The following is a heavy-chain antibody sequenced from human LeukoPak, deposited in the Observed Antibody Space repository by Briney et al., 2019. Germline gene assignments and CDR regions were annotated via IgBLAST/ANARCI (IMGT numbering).Heavy chain of an antibody. J-gene: IGHJ4*02. CDR1: GFTFSSYG. CDR2: IWYGGSNK. CDR3: AKDIYDSSGPYYFDY. D-gene: IGHD3-22*01. V-gene: IGHV3-33*06. Sequence: GGSLRLSCAASGFTFSSYGMHWVRQAPGKGLEWVAVIWYGGSNKYYADSVKGRFTISRDNSKNTLYLQMNSLRAEDTAVYYCAKDIYDSSGPYYFDYWGQGTLVTVSS.